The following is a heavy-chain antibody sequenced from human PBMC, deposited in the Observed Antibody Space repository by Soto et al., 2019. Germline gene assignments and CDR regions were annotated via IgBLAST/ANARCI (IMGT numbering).Heavy chain of an antibody. D-gene: IGHD4-17*01. CDR2: ISPYNGNT. Sequence: GASVKVSCKASGYTFTSYGISWVRQAPGQGLEWMGWISPYNGNTNYAQKLQGRVTITTDASTSTAYMELRSLRSDDTAVYYCAREPHRYMTTVTNLFDPWGQGTLVTVSS. CDR3: AREPHRYMTTVTNLFDP. J-gene: IGHJ5*02. CDR1: GYTFTSYG. V-gene: IGHV1-18*01.